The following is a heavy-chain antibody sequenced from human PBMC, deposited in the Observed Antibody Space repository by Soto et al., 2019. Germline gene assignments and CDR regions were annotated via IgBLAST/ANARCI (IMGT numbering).Heavy chain of an antibody. J-gene: IGHJ5*02. Sequence: WTWLRQPPGKGLEWIGYISYSGSATYNPSLQSRVTISADTSKRHFSLTLNSVTAADTAVYYCARDMFIYDSRTYHNPVNWFDPWGQGILVTVSS. CDR3: ARDMFIYDSRTYHNPVNWFDP. D-gene: IGHD3-10*01. V-gene: IGHV4-61*03. CDR2: ISYSGSA.